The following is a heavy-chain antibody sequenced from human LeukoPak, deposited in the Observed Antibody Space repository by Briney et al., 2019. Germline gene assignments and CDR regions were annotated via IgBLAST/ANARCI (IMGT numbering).Heavy chain of an antibody. Sequence: ASVKVSCKVSGYTLTELSMHWVRQAPGKGLEWMGGFDPEDGETIYAQKFQGRVTMTEDTSTDTAYMELISLRSEDTAVYYCATEYYYGSGSYYNRGWFDPWVQGTLVTVS. CDR2: FDPEDGET. CDR3: ATEYYYGSGSYYNRGWFDP. CDR1: GYTLTELS. D-gene: IGHD3-10*01. V-gene: IGHV1-24*01. J-gene: IGHJ5*02.